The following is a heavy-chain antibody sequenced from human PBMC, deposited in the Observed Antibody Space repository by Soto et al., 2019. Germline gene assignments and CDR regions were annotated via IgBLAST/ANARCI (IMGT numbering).Heavy chain of an antibody. CDR2: ISYDGSTK. J-gene: IGHJ4*02. V-gene: IGHV3-30-3*01. CDR3: AREKIGVGSGPAFQF. D-gene: IGHD2-21*01. CDR1: GFSFSGYG. Sequence: QVQLVESGGGVVQPGRSLRLSCEASGFSFSGYGMHWLRQAPGKGLEWVTVISYDGSTKHYADSVKGRFTISRDNSNHTLLLQMNSLRPEDTAVYYCAREKIGVGSGPAFQFWGQGALVTVSS.